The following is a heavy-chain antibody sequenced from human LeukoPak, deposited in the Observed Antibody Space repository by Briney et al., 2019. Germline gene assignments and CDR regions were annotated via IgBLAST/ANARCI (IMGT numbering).Heavy chain of an antibody. V-gene: IGHV3-30*14. CDR2: ISYDGSNK. J-gene: IGHJ6*02. CDR3: ARDPNYYNYGMDV. CDR1: GFTFSSYA. Sequence: GGSLRLSCAASGFTFSSYAMHWVRQAPGKGLEWVAVISYDGSNKYYADSVKGRFTISRDNSKNTLNLQMNSLRDEDTAVYYCARDPNYYNYGMDVWGQGTMVTVSS.